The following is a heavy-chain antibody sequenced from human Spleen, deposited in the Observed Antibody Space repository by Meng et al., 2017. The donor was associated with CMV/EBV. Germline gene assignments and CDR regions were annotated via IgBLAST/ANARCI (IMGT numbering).Heavy chain of an antibody. CDR2: IYDSGST. D-gene: IGHD6-19*01. CDR1: GGSIRISSYY. V-gene: IGHV4-39*07. CDR3: ASFPPPGKQWLVTDY. Sequence: PLQESVPGLGKPSETLSLTCIVSGGSIRISSYYWGWIRQPQGKGLEWIGSIYDSGSTYYNPSLKSRVTISVDTSKNQFSLKLSSVTAADTAVYYCASFPPPGKQWLVTDYWGQGTLVTVSS. J-gene: IGHJ4*02.